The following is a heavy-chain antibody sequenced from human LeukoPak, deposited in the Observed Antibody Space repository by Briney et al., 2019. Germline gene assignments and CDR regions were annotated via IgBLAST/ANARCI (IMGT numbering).Heavy chain of an antibody. Sequence: PGGSLRLSCAASGFTFSSYAMSWVRQAPGKGLEWVSAISGSGGSTYYADSVKGRFTISRDNSKNTLYLQMNSLRAEDTAVYYCAKEGTPLRITMIVVADYFDYWGQGTLVTVSS. CDR3: AKEGTPLRITMIVVADYFDY. D-gene: IGHD3-22*01. CDR2: ISGSGGST. V-gene: IGHV3-23*01. J-gene: IGHJ4*02. CDR1: GFTFSSYA.